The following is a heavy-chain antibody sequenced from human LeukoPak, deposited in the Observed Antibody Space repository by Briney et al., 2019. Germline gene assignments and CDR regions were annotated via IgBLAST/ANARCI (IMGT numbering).Heavy chain of an antibody. CDR1: GYTFTSYY. Sequence: GASVKVSCKASGYTFTSYYMHWVRQAPGKGLEWMGGLDPEDGETIYAQKFQGRVTMTEDTSTDTAYMELSSLRSEDTAVYYCATGGSYFPYWGQGTLVTVSS. V-gene: IGHV1-24*01. CDR3: ATGGSYFPY. D-gene: IGHD1-26*01. CDR2: LDPEDGET. J-gene: IGHJ4*02.